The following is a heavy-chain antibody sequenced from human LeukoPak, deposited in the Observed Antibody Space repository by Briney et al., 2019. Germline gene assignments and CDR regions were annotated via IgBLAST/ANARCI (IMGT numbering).Heavy chain of an antibody. CDR2: ISGSSAGI. V-gene: IGHV3-23*01. D-gene: IGHD2-2*01. CDR3: VKVAVQTQVVPAAIFFDY. J-gene: IGHJ4*02. Sequence: HPGGSPRLSCAASGFTFNNYAMGWVRQAPGKGLEWVSVISGSSAGIKYADSVKGRFTISRDNSKDTLYLQMNSLSAEDTAVYYCVKVAVQTQVVPAAIFFDYWGQGTLVTVSS. CDR1: GFTFNNYA.